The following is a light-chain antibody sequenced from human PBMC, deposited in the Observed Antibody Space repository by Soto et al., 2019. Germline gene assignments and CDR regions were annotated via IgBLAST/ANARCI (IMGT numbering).Light chain of an antibody. CDR1: QSVGRN. V-gene: IGKV3-15*01. CDR3: QQYNKWPYT. Sequence: EIVMTQSPVALSVSPGESAALSCRASQSVGRNFAWYQQRPGQAPRVLIYGTSTRATGVPARLRGSGSGTDFTLTISSLQSEDFAVYYCQQYNKWPYTFGQGTRLEIK. J-gene: IGKJ2*01. CDR2: GTS.